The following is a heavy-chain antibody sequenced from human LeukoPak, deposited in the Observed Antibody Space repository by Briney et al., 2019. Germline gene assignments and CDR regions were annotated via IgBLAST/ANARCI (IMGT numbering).Heavy chain of an antibody. D-gene: IGHD6-13*01. J-gene: IGHJ4*02. Sequence: ASVKVSCKASGGTFSSYAISWVRQAPGQGLEWMGGIIPIFGTANSAQKFQGRVTITTDESTSTAYMELSSLRSEDTAVYYCARGRQQLVAYFDYWGQGTLVTVSS. V-gene: IGHV1-69*05. CDR2: IIPIFGTA. CDR3: ARGRQQLVAYFDY. CDR1: GGTFSSYA.